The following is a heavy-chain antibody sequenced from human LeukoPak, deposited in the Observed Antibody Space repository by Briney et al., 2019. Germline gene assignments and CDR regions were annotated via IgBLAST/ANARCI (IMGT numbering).Heavy chain of an antibody. CDR2: INHSGSS. D-gene: IGHD3-16*02. CDR3: ARSDYVWGSYRYKWFDP. Sequence: SETLSLTCAVYGGSFSGYYWSWIRQPPGKGLEWVGEINHSGSSNYNPALKSRVTISVDPSKNQVSPKLSSESAAGTAVYYCARSDYVWGSYRYKWFDPWGQGTLVTVPS. J-gene: IGHJ5*02. V-gene: IGHV4-34*01. CDR1: GGSFSGYY.